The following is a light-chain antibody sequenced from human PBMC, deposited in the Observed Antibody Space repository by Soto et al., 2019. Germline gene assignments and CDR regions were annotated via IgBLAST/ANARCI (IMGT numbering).Light chain of an antibody. CDR3: LQRSNWQFT. V-gene: IGKV3-11*01. CDR1: QSVSSY. J-gene: IGKJ3*01. CDR2: DAS. Sequence: EIVLTQSPATLSLSPGERATLSCRASQSVSSYLAWYQQKPGQAPRLLIYDASNRATGIPARFSGSGSATDFALTISSLEPEDFAVYYCLQRSNWQFTFGPGTKVDIK.